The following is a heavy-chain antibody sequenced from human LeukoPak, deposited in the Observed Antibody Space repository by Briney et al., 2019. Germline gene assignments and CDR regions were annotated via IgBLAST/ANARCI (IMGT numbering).Heavy chain of an antibody. J-gene: IGHJ4*02. CDR2: ISYDGSNK. CDR3: ARALEYSSSVSPGY. CDR1: GFTFSSYA. V-gene: IGHV3-30-3*01. D-gene: IGHD6-6*01. Sequence: GGSLRLSCAASGFTFSSYAMHWVRQAPGKGLEWVAVISYDGSNKYYADSVKGRFTISRDNSKNTLYLQMNSLGAEDTAVYYCARALEYSSSVSPGYWGQGTLVTVSS.